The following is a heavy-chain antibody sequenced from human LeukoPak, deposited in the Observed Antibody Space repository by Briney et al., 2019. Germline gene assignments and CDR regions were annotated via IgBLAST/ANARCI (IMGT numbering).Heavy chain of an antibody. D-gene: IGHD3-3*01. CDR3: ARASLRFLEWLSRRDYYCYYMDV. Sequence: SETLSLTCTVSGGSISSHHWSWIRQPPGKGLEWIGYIYYSGSTNYNPSLKSRVTISADTSKNQFSLKLSSVTAADTAVYYCARASLRFLEWLSRRDYYCYYMDVWGKGTTVTVSS. CDR2: IYYSGST. CDR1: GGSISSHH. V-gene: IGHV4-59*11. J-gene: IGHJ6*03.